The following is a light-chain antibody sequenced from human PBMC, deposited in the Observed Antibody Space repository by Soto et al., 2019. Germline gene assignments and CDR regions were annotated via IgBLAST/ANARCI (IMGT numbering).Light chain of an antibody. CDR3: QERGRWPRGS. CDR1: QNVDYN. Sequence: EVVLTQSPATLSLSPGETATLSCRASQNVDYNLAWFQQKPGQPPTLLIYVASPRAAGIPARFVGSGAGTHFTLTINSLQTDDFAVYYCQERGRWPRGSFGGGTRVEMK. V-gene: IGKV3-11*01. CDR2: VAS. J-gene: IGKJ4*01.